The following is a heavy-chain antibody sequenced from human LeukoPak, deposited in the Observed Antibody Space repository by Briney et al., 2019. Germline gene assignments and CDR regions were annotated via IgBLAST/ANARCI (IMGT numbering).Heavy chain of an antibody. CDR2: IYYSGST. Sequence: PSETLSLTCTVSGDSISTSSYYWGWIRQPPGKGLEWLGSIYYSGSTYYNPSLKSRVTISVDTSKNQFSLNLYSVTAADTAVFYCARSYYYDYRQIDYWGQGTLVAVSS. J-gene: IGHJ4*02. CDR3: ARSYYYDYRQIDY. CDR1: GDSISTSSYY. V-gene: IGHV4-39*01. D-gene: IGHD3-22*01.